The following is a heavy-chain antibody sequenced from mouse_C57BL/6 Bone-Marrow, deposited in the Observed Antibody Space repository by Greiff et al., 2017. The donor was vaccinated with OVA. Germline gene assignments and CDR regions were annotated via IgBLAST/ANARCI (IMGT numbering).Heavy chain of an antibody. D-gene: IGHD2-4*01. Sequence: EVKLVESGGGLVQPGGSLKLSCTASGFSFTDYGMPWVRHAPRKGLEWVEFISNLAYSIYYADTVTGRFTISRENAKTTPYLEMSSLRSEDTAIYYCARHEYDGGFAYWGQGTLVTVSA. CDR2: ISNLAYSI. CDR1: GFSFTDYG. CDR3: ARHEYDGGFAY. V-gene: IGHV5-15*01. J-gene: IGHJ3*01.